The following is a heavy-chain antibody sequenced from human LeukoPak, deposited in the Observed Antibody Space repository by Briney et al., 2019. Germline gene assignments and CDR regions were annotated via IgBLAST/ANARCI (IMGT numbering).Heavy chain of an antibody. CDR2: ISGSGGST. J-gene: IGHJ4*02. D-gene: IGHD3-3*01. CDR1: GFTFSSYA. CDR3: AKDLYGGYYFDF. Sequence: GSLRLSCAASGFTFSSYAMSWVRQAPGKGLEWVSAISGSGGSTYYADSVKGRFTISRDSSKNTLCLQMNSLRAEDTAVYYCAKDLYGGYYFDFWGQGTLVTVSS. V-gene: IGHV3-23*01.